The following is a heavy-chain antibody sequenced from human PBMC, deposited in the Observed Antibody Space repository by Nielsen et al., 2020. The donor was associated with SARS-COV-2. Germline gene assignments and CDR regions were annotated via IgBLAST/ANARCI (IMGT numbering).Heavy chain of an antibody. Sequence: SETLSLTCTVSGGSISSGGYYWSWIRQHPGKGLEWIGYIYYSGSTYYNPSLKSRVTISVDTSKNQFSLKLSSVTAADTAVYYCAGTGSGWYSSIYYYYYMDVWGKGTTVTVSS. D-gene: IGHD6-19*01. J-gene: IGHJ6*03. V-gene: IGHV4-31*03. CDR1: GGSISSGGYY. CDR3: AGTGSGWYSSIYYYYYMDV. CDR2: IYYSGST.